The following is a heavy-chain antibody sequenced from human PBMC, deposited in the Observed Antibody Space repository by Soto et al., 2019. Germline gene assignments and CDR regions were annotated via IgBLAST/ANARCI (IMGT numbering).Heavy chain of an antibody. CDR2: ISAYNGNT. CDR3: ATDHLGYSSRKNY. D-gene: IGHD6-13*01. CDR1: GYTFTSYG. V-gene: IGHV1-18*01. Sequence: ASVKVSCKASGYTFTSYGISWVRQAPGQGLEWMGWISAYNGNTNYAQKLQGRVTMTTDTSTSTAYMELRGLRSEDTAVYYCATDHLGYSSRKNYWGQGTLVTVSS. J-gene: IGHJ4*02.